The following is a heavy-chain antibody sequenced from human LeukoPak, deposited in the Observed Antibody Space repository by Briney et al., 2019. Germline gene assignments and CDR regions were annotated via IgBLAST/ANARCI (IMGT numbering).Heavy chain of an antibody. CDR1: GGSFSGYY. CDR2: INHSGST. Sequence: KTSETLSLTCAVYGGSFSGYYWSWIRQPPGKGLEWIGEINHSGSTNYNPSLKSRVTISVDTSKNQFSLKLSSVTAADTAVYYCARFRGKYSSGWLDYWGQGTLVTVSS. J-gene: IGHJ4*02. CDR3: ARFRGKYSSGWLDY. V-gene: IGHV4-34*01. D-gene: IGHD6-19*01.